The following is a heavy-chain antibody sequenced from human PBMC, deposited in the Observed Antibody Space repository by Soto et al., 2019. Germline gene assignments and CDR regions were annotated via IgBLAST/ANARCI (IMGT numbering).Heavy chain of an antibody. D-gene: IGHD1-26*01. CDR2: IYYSGST. CDR3: ARGDGSYSLGY. Sequence: PSETLSLTCTVSGGSISSGDYYWSWTRQPPGKGLEWIGYIYYSGSTYYNPSLKSRVTISVDTSKNQFSLKLSSVTAADTAVYYCARGDGSYSLGYWGQGTLVTVSS. CDR1: GGSISSGDYY. J-gene: IGHJ4*02. V-gene: IGHV4-30-4*01.